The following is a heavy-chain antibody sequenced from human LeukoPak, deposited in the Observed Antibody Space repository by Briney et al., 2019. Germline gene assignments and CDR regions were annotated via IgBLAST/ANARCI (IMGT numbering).Heavy chain of an antibody. CDR2: ISTYHGNT. CDR3: ARDGDENSSSLSWFDP. J-gene: IGHJ5*02. D-gene: IGHD6-13*01. V-gene: IGHV1-18*01. Sequence: GASVKVSCKASGYTFTTAGIGWVRQAPGQVLEWMGWISTYHGNTNYAQIFQDRVTLTTDTSTSTAYMELRSLRSDDTAVYYCARDGDENSSSLSWFDPWGQGTLVTVSS. CDR1: GYTFTTAG.